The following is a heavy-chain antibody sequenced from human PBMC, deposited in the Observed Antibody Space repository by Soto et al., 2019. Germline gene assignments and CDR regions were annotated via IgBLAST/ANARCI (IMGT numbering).Heavy chain of an antibody. CDR3: ARDLNWAFDH. D-gene: IGHD3-16*01. J-gene: IGHJ5*02. CDR2: ISGSGTTT. Sequence: WSLRLSCAASGFPFSSKSVNWVRQAPGKGLEWVSYISGSGTTTRYADSVKGRFTLSRDNAKNSLFLDMNSLTDEDTAVYYCARDLNWAFDHWGRGTLVTVSS. CDR1: GFPFSSKS. V-gene: IGHV3-48*02.